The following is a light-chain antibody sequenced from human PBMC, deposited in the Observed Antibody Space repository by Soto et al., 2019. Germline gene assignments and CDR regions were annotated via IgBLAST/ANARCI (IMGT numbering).Light chain of an antibody. CDR2: GAS. Sequence: EIMLTQSPGTLSLSPGERATLSCRASQSVSSSYLAWYQQKPGQAPRLLIYGASTRATGIPARFSGSGSGTDFTLTVSSLQSEDFAVYYCQQYNNWPQTFGQGTKVDIK. CDR3: QQYNNWPQT. J-gene: IGKJ1*01. V-gene: IGKV3-15*01. CDR1: QSVSSSY.